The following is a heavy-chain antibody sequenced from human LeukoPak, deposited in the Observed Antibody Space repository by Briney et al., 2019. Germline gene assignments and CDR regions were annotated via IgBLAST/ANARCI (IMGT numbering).Heavy chain of an antibody. V-gene: IGHV5-51*01. CDR3: ARRDSSSWANHFDN. CDR2: IYPGDSDT. Sequence: GESLKISCKGSGYTFSSYWIGWVRRMPGKGLEWMGIIYPGDSDTRYSPSFQGQATMSVDKSINTAYLQWSSLKASDTAMYYCARRDSSSWANHFDNWGQGTLVTVSS. J-gene: IGHJ4*02. D-gene: IGHD6-13*01. CDR1: GYTFSSYW.